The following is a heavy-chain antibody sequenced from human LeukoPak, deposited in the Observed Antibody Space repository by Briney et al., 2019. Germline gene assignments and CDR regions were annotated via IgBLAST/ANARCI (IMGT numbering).Heavy chain of an antibody. CDR2: IYYSGST. CDR1: VGSISSSSYY. D-gene: IGHD2-2*01. Sequence: SETLSLTCTVSVGSISSSSYYWGWIRQPPGKGLEWIGSIYYSGSTYYNPSLKSRVTISVDTSKNQFSLKLGSVTAADTAVYYCARQLGYCSSTSCYADKVDYWGQGTLVTVSS. CDR3: ARQLGYCSSTSCYADKVDY. V-gene: IGHV4-39*01. J-gene: IGHJ4*02.